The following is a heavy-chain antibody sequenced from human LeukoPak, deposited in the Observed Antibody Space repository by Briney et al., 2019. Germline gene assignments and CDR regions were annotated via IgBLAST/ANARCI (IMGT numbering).Heavy chain of an antibody. J-gene: IGHJ4*02. CDR1: GDSIASSGYY. CDR2: IYYSGTT. Sequence: SETLSLTCTVSGDSIASSGYYWSWVRQPPGKGLEWIATIYYSGTTYYNAPLKSRVTISIDTSKSQFSLRLSSVTAADTAVYYCASFSGYGGNFFDYWGQGTLVTVSS. V-gene: IGHV4-39*01. D-gene: IGHD4-23*01. CDR3: ASFSGYGGNFFDY.